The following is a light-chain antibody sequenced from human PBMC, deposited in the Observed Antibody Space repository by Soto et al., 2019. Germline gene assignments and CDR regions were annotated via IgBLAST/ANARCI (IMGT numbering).Light chain of an antibody. Sequence: EIVLTQSPATLSLSPGERATLSCRASQSVSSYLAWYQRKPGQAPRLLIYDASNMATGIPARFSGSGSGTDFTLTISSLEPEDFAVYYCQQRSNWLFTFGPGTTVDIK. V-gene: IGKV3-11*01. CDR2: DAS. CDR3: QQRSNWLFT. J-gene: IGKJ3*01. CDR1: QSVSSY.